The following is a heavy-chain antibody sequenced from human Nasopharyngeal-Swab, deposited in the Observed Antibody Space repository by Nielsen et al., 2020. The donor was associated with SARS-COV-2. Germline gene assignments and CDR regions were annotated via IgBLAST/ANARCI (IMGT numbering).Heavy chain of an antibody. CDR3: GKGYDYSDLGAVDV. CDR1: GFTFSTYG. D-gene: IGHD4-11*01. Sequence: GESLKISCTASGFTFSTYGMTWVRQASGKGPEWVSGIRGSVHSTYYADSVRGRFTISRDNSKNTLYLQMNSLRVEDTALYYCGKGYDYSDLGAVDVWGQGTTVTVS. V-gene: IGHV3-23*01. J-gene: IGHJ6*02. CDR2: IRGSVHST.